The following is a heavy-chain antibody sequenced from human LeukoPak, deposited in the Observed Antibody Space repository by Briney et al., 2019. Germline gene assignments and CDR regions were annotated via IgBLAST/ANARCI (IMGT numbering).Heavy chain of an antibody. Sequence: PSETLSLTCAVSGYSISSGYYWGWIRQPPGKGLEWIGSIYHSGSTNCNPSLKSRVTISVDTSKNQFSLKLSSVTAADTAVYYCARGYLEWLFYYFDYWGQGTLVTVSS. D-gene: IGHD3-3*01. CDR1: GYSISSGYY. CDR2: IYHSGST. J-gene: IGHJ4*02. V-gene: IGHV4-38-2*01. CDR3: ARGYLEWLFYYFDY.